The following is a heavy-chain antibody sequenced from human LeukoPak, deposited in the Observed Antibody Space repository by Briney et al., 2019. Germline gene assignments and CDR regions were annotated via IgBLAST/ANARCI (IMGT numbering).Heavy chain of an antibody. V-gene: IGHV4-39*01. CDR1: GGSMSSSSYF. CDR2: IYYSGST. Sequence: SETLSLTCSVSGGSMSSSSYFWGWIRQPPGKGLEWIGNIYYSGSTYYNPSLKSRVTISVDTSKNQFSLKLSSVTAADTAVYYCARDGDTVTMAFDYWGQGTLVTVSS. J-gene: IGHJ4*02. CDR3: ARDGDTVTMAFDY. D-gene: IGHD4-17*01.